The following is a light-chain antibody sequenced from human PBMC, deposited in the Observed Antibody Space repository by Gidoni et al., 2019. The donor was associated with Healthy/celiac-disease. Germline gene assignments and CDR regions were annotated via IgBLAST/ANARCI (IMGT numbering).Light chain of an antibody. CDR3: QSYDSSNYVV. J-gene: IGLJ2*01. V-gene: IGLV6-57*01. CDR1: SGSIAINY. CDR2: EDN. Sequence: NFMLTQPPYLSESPGPTVTISCTRSSGSIAINYVQWYQQRPGSSPTTVIYEDNQRPSGVPDRFSGSIDSSSNSASLTISGLKTEDEADYYCQSYDSSNYVVFGGGTKLTVL.